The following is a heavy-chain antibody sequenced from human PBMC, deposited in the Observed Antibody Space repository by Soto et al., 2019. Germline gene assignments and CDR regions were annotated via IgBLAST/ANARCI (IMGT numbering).Heavy chain of an antibody. J-gene: IGHJ5*02. CDR2: IYYSGST. V-gene: IGHV4-39*01. CDR1: GGSISSSSYY. D-gene: IGHD5-12*01. CDR3: ARLEDSGYDLYNWFDP. Sequence: SETLSLTYTVSGGSISSSSYYWGWIRQPPGKGLEWIGSIYYSGSTYYNPSLKSRVTISVDTSKNQFSLKLSSVTAADTAVYYCARLEDSGYDLYNWFDPWGQGTLVTVSS.